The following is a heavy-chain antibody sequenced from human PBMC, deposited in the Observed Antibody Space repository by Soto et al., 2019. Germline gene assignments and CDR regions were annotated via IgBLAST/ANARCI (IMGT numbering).Heavy chain of an antibody. CDR1: GGSFSSFA. Sequence: QVQLVQSGAEVRKPGSSVKVSCKASGGSFSSFAFSWVRQAPGQGLEWMGGIIPMFGSANYAQEFLGRVTFTADDSTSTAYMEISGLTFEDTAFYYCAVSLYGVALHYYYRMDVWGPGTSVTVSS. CDR2: IIPMFGSA. CDR3: AVSLYGVALHYYYRMDV. V-gene: IGHV1-69*01. D-gene: IGHD3-10*01. J-gene: IGHJ6*02.